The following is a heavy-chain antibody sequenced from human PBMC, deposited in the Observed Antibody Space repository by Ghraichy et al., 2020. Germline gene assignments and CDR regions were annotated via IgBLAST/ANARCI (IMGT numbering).Heavy chain of an antibody. J-gene: IGHJ5*02. Sequence: ESLNISCTVSGGSISSSSYYWGWIRQPPGKGLEWIGSIYYSGSTYYNPSIKSRVTISVDTSKNQFSLKLSSVTAADTAVYYCARRRAFGYSYGGWFDPWGQGTLVTVSS. CDR3: ARRRAFGYSYGGWFDP. D-gene: IGHD5-18*01. CDR1: GGSISSSSYY. V-gene: IGHV4-39*01. CDR2: IYYSGST.